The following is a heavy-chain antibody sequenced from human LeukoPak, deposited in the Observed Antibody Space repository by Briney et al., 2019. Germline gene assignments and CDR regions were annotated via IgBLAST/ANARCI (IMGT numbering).Heavy chain of an antibody. J-gene: IGHJ3*02. D-gene: IGHD6-13*01. Sequence: GGSLRLSCAASGFTFSSYAMSWVRQAPGKGLEWVSAISGSGGSTYYADSVKGRFTISRDNSKNTLYLQMNSLRAEDTAVYYCARENNLIAAAGTYGAFDIWGQGTMVTVSS. CDR2: ISGSGGST. V-gene: IGHV3-23*01. CDR3: ARENNLIAAAGTYGAFDI. CDR1: GFTFSSYA.